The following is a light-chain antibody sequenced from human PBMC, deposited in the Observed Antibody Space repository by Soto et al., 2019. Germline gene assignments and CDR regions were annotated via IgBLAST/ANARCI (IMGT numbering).Light chain of an antibody. CDR3: QHYNHWLWT. CDR2: GAS. Sequence: EIVLTQSPATLSLSPGERATPSCRASQSIRSTLAWYQQKPGQAPRLLIYGASTRATGIPARFSGSGSGTEFTLTISSLQSEDFAVYYCQHYNHWLWTFGQGTKVDIK. V-gene: IGKV3-15*01. CDR1: QSIRST. J-gene: IGKJ1*01.